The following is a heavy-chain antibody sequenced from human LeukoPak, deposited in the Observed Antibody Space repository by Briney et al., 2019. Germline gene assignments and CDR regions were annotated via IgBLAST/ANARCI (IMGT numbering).Heavy chain of an antibody. Sequence: GGSLRLSCAASGFTFSSYAMHWVRQAPGKGLEWVAVTSYDGSNKYYADSVKGRFTISRDNSKNTLYLQMNSLRAEDTAVYYCARDLSPHIVVVTAILYYWGQGTLVTVSS. J-gene: IGHJ4*02. CDR2: TSYDGSNK. D-gene: IGHD2-21*02. V-gene: IGHV3-30-3*01. CDR3: ARDLSPHIVVVTAILYY. CDR1: GFTFSSYA.